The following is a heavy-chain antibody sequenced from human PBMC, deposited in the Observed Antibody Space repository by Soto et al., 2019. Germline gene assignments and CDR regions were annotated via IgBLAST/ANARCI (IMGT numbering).Heavy chain of an antibody. CDR3: AKDRWDCSGGRCYSGFPFDP. CDR1: GFTFSSYG. D-gene: IGHD2-15*01. J-gene: IGHJ5*02. CDR2: ISYDGSNK. Sequence: RRLSCAAFGFTFSSYGMHWVRQAPGKGLEWVAVISYDGSNKYYADSVKGRFTISRDNSKNTLYLKKSRLRDEDTAVYYCAKDRWDCSGGRCYSGFPFDPWGQGTLVTVSS. V-gene: IGHV3-30*18.